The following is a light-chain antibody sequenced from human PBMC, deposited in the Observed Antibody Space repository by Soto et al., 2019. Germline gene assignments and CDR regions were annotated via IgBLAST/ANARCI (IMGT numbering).Light chain of an antibody. CDR2: DVS. CDR3: SSYTSSTTGV. CDR1: SSDVGGYNY. J-gene: IGLJ1*01. Sequence: QSALTQPASVSGSPGQSITISCTGTSSDVGGYNYVSWYQQHPGKAPKLMIYDVSNRPSGVSNRFSGSKSGNTASLTISGLQAEDEGEYYCSSYTSSTTGVFGSGTKLTVX. V-gene: IGLV2-14*01.